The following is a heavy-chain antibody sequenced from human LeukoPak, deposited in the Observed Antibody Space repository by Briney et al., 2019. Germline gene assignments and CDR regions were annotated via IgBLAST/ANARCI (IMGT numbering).Heavy chain of an antibody. CDR3: ARRRYGEAFDV. D-gene: IGHD3-9*01. J-gene: IGHJ3*01. Sequence: QAGGSLRLSCVASGFSFSSYPMNWVRQAPGKGLEWVSHINSDTNITPYTASVSGRFTISRDNANNSLYLQMNSLRAEDTAVFYCARRRYGEAFDVWGQGTMVTVSS. V-gene: IGHV3-48*01. CDR2: INSDTNIT. CDR1: GFSFSSYP.